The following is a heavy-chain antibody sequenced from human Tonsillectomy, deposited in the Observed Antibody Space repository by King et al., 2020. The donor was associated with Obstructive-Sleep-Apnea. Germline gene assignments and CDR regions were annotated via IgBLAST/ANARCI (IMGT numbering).Heavy chain of an antibody. Sequence: VQLVESGGGVVQPGRSLRLTLAASGFTFSSYAMHWVRQAPGKGLEWVAVISYDGSNKYYADSVQGRFTISRDNSKNTLYLQMNSLRAEDTAVYYCAGDRNRQWLVDNWFDPWGQGTLVTVSS. CDR3: AGDRNRQWLVDNWFDP. D-gene: IGHD6-19*01. V-gene: IGHV3-30-3*01. CDR2: ISYDGSNK. CDR1: GFTFSSYA. J-gene: IGHJ5*02.